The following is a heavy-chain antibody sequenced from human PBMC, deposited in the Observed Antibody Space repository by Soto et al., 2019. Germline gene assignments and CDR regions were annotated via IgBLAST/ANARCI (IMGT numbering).Heavy chain of an antibody. CDR3: ARLGYCSGGSCYGMDV. CDR2: IYPGDSDA. J-gene: IGHJ6*02. Sequence: GESLQISCKVSGYSFSRYWIGWVRQMPGKGLQWMGIIYPGDSDARYIPSFQGQVTISADKSISTAYLQWSSLKASDTAMYYCARLGYCSGGSCYGMDVWGQGTTVTVSS. CDR1: GYSFSRYW. V-gene: IGHV5-51*01. D-gene: IGHD2-15*01.